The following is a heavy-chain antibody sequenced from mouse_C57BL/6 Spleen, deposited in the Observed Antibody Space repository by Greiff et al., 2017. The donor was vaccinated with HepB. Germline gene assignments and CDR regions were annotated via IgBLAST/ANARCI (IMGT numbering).Heavy chain of an antibody. J-gene: IGHJ2*01. CDR2: IWSGGST. D-gene: IGHD1-1*01. CDR3: ARNPLLYGSFYYFDY. CDR1: GFSLTSYG. V-gene: IGHV2-2*01. Sequence: QVQLKESGPGLVQPSQSLSITCTVSGFSLTSYGVHWVRQSPGKGLEWLGVIWSGGSTDYNAAFISRLSISKDNSKSQVFFKMNSLQADDTAIYYCARNPLLYGSFYYFDYWGQGTTLTVSS.